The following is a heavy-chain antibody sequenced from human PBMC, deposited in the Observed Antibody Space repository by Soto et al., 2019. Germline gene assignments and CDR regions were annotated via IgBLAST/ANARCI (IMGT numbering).Heavy chain of an antibody. Sequence: GSLRLSCAASGFTFSSYAMSWVRQAPGKGLEWVSAISGSGGSTYYADSVKGRFTISRDNSKNTLYLQMNSLRAEDTAVYYCAKSIAAAVYMDVWGKGTTVTVSS. D-gene: IGHD6-13*01. J-gene: IGHJ6*03. CDR2: ISGSGGST. CDR1: GFTFSSYA. V-gene: IGHV3-23*01. CDR3: AKSIAAAVYMDV.